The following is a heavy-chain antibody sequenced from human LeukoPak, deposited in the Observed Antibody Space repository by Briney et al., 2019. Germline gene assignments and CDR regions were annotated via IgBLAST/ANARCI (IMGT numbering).Heavy chain of an antibody. D-gene: IGHD4-23*01. CDR3: ARGARWNDY. CDR1: GGSISSSSYY. J-gene: IGHJ4*02. CDR2: IYYSGST. V-gene: IGHV4-39*07. Sequence: SETLSLTCTVSGGSISSSSYYWGWIRQPPGKGLEWIGSIYYSGSTYYNPSLKSRVTISVDTSKNQFSLKLSSVTAADTAVYYCARGARWNDYWGQGTLVTVSS.